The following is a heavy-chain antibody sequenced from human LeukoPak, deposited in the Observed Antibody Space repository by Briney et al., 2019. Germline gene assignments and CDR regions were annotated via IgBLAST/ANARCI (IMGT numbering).Heavy chain of an antibody. J-gene: IGHJ5*02. V-gene: IGHV3-23*01. CDR1: GFTFSNYA. CDR2: ITGGRST. CDR3: ARDFYGSGEDWFDP. D-gene: IGHD3-10*01. Sequence: GGSLRLSCAASGFTFSNYAMSWVRQAPGKGLEWISGITGGRSTYYADSVKGRFTISRDNAKNSLYLQMNSLRAEDTAVYYCARDFYGSGEDWFDPWGQGTLVTVSS.